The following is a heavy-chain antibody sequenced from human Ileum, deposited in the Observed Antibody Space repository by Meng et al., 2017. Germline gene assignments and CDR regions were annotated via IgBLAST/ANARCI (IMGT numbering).Heavy chain of an antibody. CDR3: ARDVDTSSHYSWFDP. CDR1: GFIFSSYG. D-gene: IGHD3-10*01. J-gene: IGHJ5*02. CDR2: IWYHGRND. Sequence: GESLKISCAASGFIFSSYGMHRVRQAPGKGLEWVAGIWYHGRNDFYADSVKGRFTISRDTSTLYLEMNSLRVEDTAVYYCARDVDTSSHYSWFDPWGQGTLVTVSS. V-gene: IGHV3-33*01.